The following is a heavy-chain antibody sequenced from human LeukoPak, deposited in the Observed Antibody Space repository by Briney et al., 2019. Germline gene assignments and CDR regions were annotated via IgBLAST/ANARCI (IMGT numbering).Heavy chain of an antibody. V-gene: IGHV3-30*18. CDR1: GFTFSSYA. CDR2: ISHDGSKK. D-gene: IGHD2-2*01. J-gene: IGHJ4*02. Sequence: GGSLRLSCAASGFTFSSYAMSWVRQAPGKGLEWVAVISHDGSKKYHADSVKGRFTISSDNSKNTLYLQMNSLRAEDTAVYYCANGYCSSTSCYGVGYWGQGTLVTVSS. CDR3: ANGYCSSTSCYGVGY.